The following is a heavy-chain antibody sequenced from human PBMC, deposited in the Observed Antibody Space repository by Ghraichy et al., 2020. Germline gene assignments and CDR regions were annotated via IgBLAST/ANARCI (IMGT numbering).Heavy chain of an antibody. CDR3: ARGIRIFGVGR. CDR1: GGSFSGYY. D-gene: IGHD3-3*01. J-gene: IGHJ4*02. Sequence: SETLSLTCAVYGGSFSGYYWSWIRQPPGKGLEWIGEINHSGSTNYNPSLKSRVTISVDTSKNQFSLKLSSVTAADTAVYYCARGIRIFGVGRWGQGTLVTVSS. CDR2: INHSGST. V-gene: IGHV4-34*01.